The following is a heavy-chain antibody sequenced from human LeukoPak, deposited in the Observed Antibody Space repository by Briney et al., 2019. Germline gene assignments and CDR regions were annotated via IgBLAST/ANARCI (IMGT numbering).Heavy chain of an antibody. CDR3: TRGLYCSSTSCYPYYYYYGMDV. J-gene: IGHJ6*02. D-gene: IGHD2-2*01. Sequence: PGGSLRLSCTASGFTFGDYAMSWFRQAPGKGLEWVGFIRSKAYGGTTEYAASVKGRFTISRDDSKSIAYLQMNSLKTEDTAVYYCTRGLYCSSTSCYPYYYYYGMDVWGQGTTVTVSS. CDR1: GFTFGDYA. CDR2: IRSKAYGGTT. V-gene: IGHV3-49*03.